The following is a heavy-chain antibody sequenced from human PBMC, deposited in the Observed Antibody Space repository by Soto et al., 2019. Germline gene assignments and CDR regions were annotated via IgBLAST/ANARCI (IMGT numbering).Heavy chain of an antibody. CDR3: AKDLRSHWRTHVKQLVAFLTSMIVVVITVYYYYGMDV. D-gene: IGHD3-22*01. J-gene: IGHJ6*02. Sequence: GGSLRLSCASSGFTFSSYSMNWVRQAPGKGLEWVSSISSSSSYIYYADSVKGRFTISRDNAKNSLYLQMNSLRAEDTAVYYCAKDLRSHWRTHVKQLVAFLTSMIVVVITVYYYYGMDVWGQGTTVTVSS. V-gene: IGHV3-21*01. CDR1: GFTFSSYS. CDR2: ISSSSSYI.